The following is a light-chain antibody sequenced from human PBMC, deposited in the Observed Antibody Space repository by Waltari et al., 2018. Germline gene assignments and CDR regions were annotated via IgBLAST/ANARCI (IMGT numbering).Light chain of an antibody. J-gene: IGKJ1*01. V-gene: IGKV3-15*01. Sequence: EIVMTQSSATLSVCPGERATLSCRASQSIRSTLAWYQHKPGQAPKLLIYGASYRATGIPARLSGSGSGTEFTLTISSLQSEDFAVYFCQQYDNWLGTFGQGTKVEIK. CDR3: QQYDNWLGT. CDR1: QSIRST. CDR2: GAS.